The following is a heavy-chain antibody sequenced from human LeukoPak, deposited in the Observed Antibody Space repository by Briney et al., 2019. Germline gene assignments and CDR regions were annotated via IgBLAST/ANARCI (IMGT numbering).Heavy chain of an antibody. V-gene: IGHV3-30*02. D-gene: IGHD6-13*01. Sequence: GGALILSCATPGFTFSSYGMHWVPQAPGKGLGWVPSIRYDGSNKYYADSVNGRLTISRDNSKNTLYLQMNSLRAEDTAVYSCAKVYSINSWPSIDYWGKGTTVTVSS. CDR3: AKVYSINSWPSIDY. CDR1: GFTFSSYG. CDR2: IRYDGSNK. J-gene: IGHJ4*02.